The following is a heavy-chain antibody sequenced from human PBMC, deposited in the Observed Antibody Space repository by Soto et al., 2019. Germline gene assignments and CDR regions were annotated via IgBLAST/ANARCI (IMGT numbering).Heavy chain of an antibody. J-gene: IGHJ4*02. D-gene: IGHD3-22*01. Sequence: ASVKVSCKASGYTFTSYYMHWVRQAPGQGLEWMGIINPSGGSTSYAQKFQGRVTMTRDTSTSTVYMELSSLRSEDTAVYYCASSPVYYYDSSGYHGYFDYWGQGTPVTVS. V-gene: IGHV1-46*01. CDR1: GYTFTSYY. CDR3: ASSPVYYYDSSGYHGYFDY. CDR2: INPSGGST.